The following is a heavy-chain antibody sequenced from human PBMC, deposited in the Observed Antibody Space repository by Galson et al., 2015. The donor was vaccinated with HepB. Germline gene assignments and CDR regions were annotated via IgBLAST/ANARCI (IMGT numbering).Heavy chain of an antibody. V-gene: IGHV1-18*04. J-gene: IGHJ1*01. Sequence: SVKVSCKASGYTFNTYGITYVRQAPGQGLEWVGWINPDNGNTKYAQKLQGRVTMTTDTSTRTAYMELRSLGSDDTAVYYCARGPWFGELTGILVLQHWGQGTLVTVSS. CDR3: ARGPWFGELTGILVLQH. CDR1: GYTFNTYG. CDR2: INPDNGNT. D-gene: IGHD3-10*01.